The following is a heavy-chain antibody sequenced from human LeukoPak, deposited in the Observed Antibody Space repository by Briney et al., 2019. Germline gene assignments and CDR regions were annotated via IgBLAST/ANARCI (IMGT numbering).Heavy chain of an antibody. Sequence: GGSLRLSCAASGFTFSNAWMSWVSQAPGKGLEWVGRIKSKTDGGTTDYAAPVKGRFTISRDDSKNTLYLQMNSLNTEDTAVYYCTTDDPMGIPTDYFYGMDVWGQGTTVTVSS. D-gene: IGHD4-11*01. V-gene: IGHV3-15*01. CDR2: IKSKTDGGTT. J-gene: IGHJ6*02. CDR3: TTDDPMGIPTDYFYGMDV. CDR1: GFTFSNAW.